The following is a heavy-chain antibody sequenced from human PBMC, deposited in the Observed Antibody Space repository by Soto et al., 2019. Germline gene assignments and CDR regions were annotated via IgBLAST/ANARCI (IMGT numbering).Heavy chain of an antibody. CDR1: GFIPSSYA. D-gene: IGHD6-13*01. J-gene: IGHJ4*02. CDR3: AKDAIVVSSSFNYFDF. Sequence: PGGSLRLSCAASGFIPSSYAMSWVRQAPGKGLEWVSGISGSGGATSYADSVKGRFTISRDNSKSTLYLQMNSLSAEDTAIYYCAKDAIVVSSSFNYFDFWGQGALVTVSS. V-gene: IGHV3-23*01. CDR2: ISGSGGAT.